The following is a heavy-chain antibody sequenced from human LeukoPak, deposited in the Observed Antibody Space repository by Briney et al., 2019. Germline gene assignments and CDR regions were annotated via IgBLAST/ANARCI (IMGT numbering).Heavy chain of an antibody. CDR1: GGSMSSMSYY. CDR3: ARHERSPGIYYGSSGEY. CDR2: IFYSET. V-gene: IGHV4-39*01. Sequence: SETLSLTCTVSGGSMSSMSYYWGWMRQPPGKGLEWIGSIFYSETSYNPSLRSRVTISVDTSKNQFSLKLTSVTAADTAVYYCARHERSPGIYYGSSGEYWGQGALVTVSS. J-gene: IGHJ4*02. D-gene: IGHD3-22*01.